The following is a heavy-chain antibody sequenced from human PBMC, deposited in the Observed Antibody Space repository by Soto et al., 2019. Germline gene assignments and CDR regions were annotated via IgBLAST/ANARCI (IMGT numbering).Heavy chain of an antibody. CDR1: GFTFNSYG. CDR3: AKDPYYYSSSGYYEFDS. Sequence: QVQLVESGGGVVQPGRSLRLSCAASGFTFNSYGIHWVRQAPGKGLEWVAVISHDGSKTNYADSVKGRVTISRDNSKDTVYLQMNSLRAEDTAVYYCAKDPYYYSSSGYYEFDSWGQGTLVTVSS. J-gene: IGHJ4*02. D-gene: IGHD3-22*01. V-gene: IGHV3-30*18. CDR2: ISHDGSKT.